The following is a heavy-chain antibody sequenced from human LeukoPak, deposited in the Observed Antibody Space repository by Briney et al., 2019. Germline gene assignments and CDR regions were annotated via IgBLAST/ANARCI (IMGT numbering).Heavy chain of an antibody. Sequence: GGSLRLSCAASGFTFSSYWMSWVRQAAGKGLEWVANIKQDGSEKYYVDSVKGRFTISRDNAKNSLYLQMNSLRAEDTAVYYCAGMQYSSSWAAFDYWGQGTLVIVSS. CDR2: IKQDGSEK. V-gene: IGHV3-7*01. CDR3: AGMQYSSSWAAFDY. J-gene: IGHJ4*02. D-gene: IGHD6-13*01. CDR1: GFTFSSYW.